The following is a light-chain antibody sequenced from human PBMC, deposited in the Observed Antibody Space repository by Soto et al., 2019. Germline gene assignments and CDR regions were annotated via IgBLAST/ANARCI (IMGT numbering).Light chain of an antibody. J-gene: IGKJ1*01. Sequence: EIEVTQSPATLSLSPGERATLSCRASQSVSSFFAWYQQKPGQSPRLLIYDASNRASGIPARFTGSGSGTDFTLTSRSVEPDDSSVYYCRRRGNWWTFGQGTKVEIK. CDR1: QSVSSF. CDR2: DAS. V-gene: IGKV3-11*01. CDR3: RRRGNWWT.